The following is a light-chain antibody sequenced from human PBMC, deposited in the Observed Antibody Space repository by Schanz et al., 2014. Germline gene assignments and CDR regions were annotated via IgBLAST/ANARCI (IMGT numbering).Light chain of an antibody. CDR2: GAS. CDR1: QSVSGSY. J-gene: IGKJ3*01. CDR3: QQYGISRFT. Sequence: EIVLTQSPATLSLSPGERATLSCRASQSVSGSYLAWYQQKPGQAPRLLIYGASSRATGIPDRFSGSGSGTDFTLTISRLEPEDFAVYYCQQYGISRFTFGPGTKVDIK. V-gene: IGKV3-20*01.